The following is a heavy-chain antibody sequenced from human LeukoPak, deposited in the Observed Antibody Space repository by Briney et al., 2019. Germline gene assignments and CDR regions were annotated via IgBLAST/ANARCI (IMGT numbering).Heavy chain of an antibody. CDR1: GFTFSSYG. CDR2: IWYGGSNK. J-gene: IGHJ4*02. D-gene: IGHD3-22*01. V-gene: IGHV3-33*08. CDR3: ASLYYDSSGYVDY. Sequence: GGSLRPSCAASGFTFSSYGMHWVRQAPGKGLEWVAVIWYGGSNKYYADSVKGRFTISRDNSKNTLYLQMNSLRAEDTAVYYCASLYYDSSGYVDYWGQGTLVTVSS.